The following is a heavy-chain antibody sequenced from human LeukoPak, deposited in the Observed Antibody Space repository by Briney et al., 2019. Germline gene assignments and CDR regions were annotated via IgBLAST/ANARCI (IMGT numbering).Heavy chain of an antibody. V-gene: IGHV5-51*01. D-gene: IGHD6-13*01. CDR2: IYPGDSDT. Sequence: GESLKISCEASGYSFTTYWIGWVRQMPGKGLEWMGIIYPGDSDTRYSPSFQGQVTISADRSISTAYLQLSSLKASDTAMYYCARRTTSSWYDFDYWGQGTLVTVSS. J-gene: IGHJ4*02. CDR1: GYSFTTYW. CDR3: ARRTTSSWYDFDY.